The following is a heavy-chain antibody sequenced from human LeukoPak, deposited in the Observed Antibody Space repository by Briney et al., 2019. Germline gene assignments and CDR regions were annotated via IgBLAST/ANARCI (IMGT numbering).Heavy chain of an antibody. J-gene: IGHJ4*02. CDR3: ARMGGNSYGYFDY. V-gene: IGHV3-33*01. D-gene: IGHD5-18*01. Sequence: GGSLRLSCAASGFTFGSYGMHWVRQAPGKGLEWVAVIWYDGSNKYYADSVKGRFTISRDNSKNTLYLQMNSLRAEDTALYYCARMGGNSYGYFDYWGQGTLVTVSS. CDR1: GFTFGSYG. CDR2: IWYDGSNK.